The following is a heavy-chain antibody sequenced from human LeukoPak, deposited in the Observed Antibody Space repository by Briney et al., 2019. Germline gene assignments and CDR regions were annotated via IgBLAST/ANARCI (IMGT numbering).Heavy chain of an antibody. J-gene: IGHJ4*02. V-gene: IGHV7-4-1*02. Sequence: ASVKVSCKASGYNFNSYGMNWVRQAPGQGLEWMGWINTNTGNPTYAQGFTGRFVFSLGTSVSTAYLQISSLKAEDTAVYYCARAITVAGFDYWGQGTLVTVSS. D-gene: IGHD6-19*01. CDR2: INTNTGNP. CDR3: ARAITVAGFDY. CDR1: GYNFNSYG.